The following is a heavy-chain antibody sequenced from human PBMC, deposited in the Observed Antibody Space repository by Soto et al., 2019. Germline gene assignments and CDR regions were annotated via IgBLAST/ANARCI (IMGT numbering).Heavy chain of an antibody. V-gene: IGHV3-23*01. CDR3: ATQQGAGTTYFYDMDV. Sequence: EVQLLESGGGLVQPGGSLRLSCAASGFTFSSYAMSWVRQAPGKGLEWVSVIRISGDRTYYADSVKGRFTISRDNSKNKLYVEMNILRAEDTDVYYCATQQGAGTTYFYDMDVGGQGTTVTVSS. CDR2: IRISGDRT. D-gene: IGHD1-1*01. J-gene: IGHJ6*02. CDR1: GFTFSSYA.